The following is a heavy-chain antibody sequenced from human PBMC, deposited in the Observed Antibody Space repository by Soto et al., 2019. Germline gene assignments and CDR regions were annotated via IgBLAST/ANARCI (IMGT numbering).Heavy chain of an antibody. CDR1: GSSISGADYY. CDR2: IFYSGTS. V-gene: IGHV4-31*03. CDR3: ARTRGSSFFDF. Sequence: LSLTCNVSGSSISGADYYWSWIRQFPGKGLEWIGYIFYSGTSYYNYNSSLKSRLFMSLDPSKNSFYLKLTSVTAADTAVYYCARTRGSSFFDFWGPGTLVTVSS. D-gene: IGHD3-10*01. J-gene: IGHJ4*02.